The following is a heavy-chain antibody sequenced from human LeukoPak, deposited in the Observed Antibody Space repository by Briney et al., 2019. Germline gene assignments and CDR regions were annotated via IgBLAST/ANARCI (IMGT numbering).Heavy chain of an antibody. CDR3: AKDPSYKQWPSGSSGLYYFDY. J-gene: IGHJ4*02. Sequence: GRSLRLSCAASGFTFSSYGMPWVRQAPGKGLEWVAVISYDGNNKYYADSVKGRFTISRDNSKNTLYLQMNSPRAEDTALYYCAKDPSYKQWPSGSSGLYYFDYWGQGTLVTVSS. D-gene: IGHD6-19*01. CDR1: GFTFSSYG. CDR2: ISYDGNNK. V-gene: IGHV3-30*18.